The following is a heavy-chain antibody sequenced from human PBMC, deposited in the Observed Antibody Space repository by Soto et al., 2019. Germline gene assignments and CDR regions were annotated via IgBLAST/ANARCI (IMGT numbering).Heavy chain of an antibody. D-gene: IGHD3-22*01. CDR3: ARQSDYYDSSGYYPDY. J-gene: IGHJ4*02. Sequence: SETLSLTCTVSGGSIGNSSSYWGWIRQPPGKGLEWIGSIDYSGNTYYNPSLKSRVTISVDTSKNQFSLKLSSVTAADTAVYYCARQSDYYDSSGYYPDYWGQGALVTISS. CDR1: GGSIGNSSSY. CDR2: IDYSGNT. V-gene: IGHV4-39*01.